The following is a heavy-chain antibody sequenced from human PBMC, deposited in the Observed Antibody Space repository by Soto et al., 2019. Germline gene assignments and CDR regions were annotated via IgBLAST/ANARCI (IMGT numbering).Heavy chain of an antibody. Sequence: EVQLLESGGGSVQPGGSLRLSCVASGFTFSTYAMSWVRQAPGKGLEWVSSISGSGVRTYDADFVKGRFTVSRDNSRNTLYLQMNNLRAEDTALYYCAKDPTDERLVMTPLQPWGQGTLVTVSS. J-gene: IGHJ4*01. CDR2: ISGSGVRT. CDR3: AKDPTDERLVMTPLQP. D-gene: IGHD3-9*01. V-gene: IGHV3-23*01. CDR1: GFTFSTYA.